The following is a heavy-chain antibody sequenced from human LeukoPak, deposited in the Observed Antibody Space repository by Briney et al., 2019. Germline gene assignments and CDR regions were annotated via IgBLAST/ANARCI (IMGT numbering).Heavy chain of an antibody. CDR2: INDDGSST. D-gene: IGHD3-22*01. J-gene: IGHJ4*02. Sequence: PGGSLRLSCAASGFTLSTFAVTWVRQAPGKGPVWVSRINDDGSSTSYADSVKGRFTISRDDAKNTLYLQVSSLRVEDTALYYCAKTAGGISMINWGQGTLVTVSS. CDR3: AKTAGGISMIN. V-gene: IGHV3-74*01. CDR1: GFTLSTFA.